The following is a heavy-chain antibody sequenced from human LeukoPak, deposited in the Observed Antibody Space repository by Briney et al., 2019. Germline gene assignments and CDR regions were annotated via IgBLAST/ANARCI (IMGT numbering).Heavy chain of an antibody. J-gene: IGHJ4*02. V-gene: IGHV3-23*01. CDR3: AKARRFLESQEYFDY. CDR1: GFTFSIYA. Sequence: PGGSLRLSCAASGFTFSIYAMSWVRQAPGKGLEWVSAISGSGGSTYYADSVKGRFTISRDNSKNTLYLQMNSLRAEDTAVYYCAKARRFLESQEYFDYWGQGTLVTVSS. CDR2: ISGSGGST. D-gene: IGHD3-3*01.